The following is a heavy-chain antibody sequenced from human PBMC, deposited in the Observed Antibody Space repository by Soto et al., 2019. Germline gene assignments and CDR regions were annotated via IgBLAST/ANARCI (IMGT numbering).Heavy chain of an antibody. Sequence: CGSLRVSCAASGFSFSSLVMSWVRQAPGKGLEWVSSISGRGVDTLYADSVKGRFTISRDNSRNTLYLQVNSLRAEDTAVYYCAKDQTDVTLFDYWGQGTLVTVS. CDR3: AKDQTDVTLFDY. V-gene: IGHV3-23*01. CDR1: GFSFSSLV. CDR2: ISGRGVDT. J-gene: IGHJ4*02. D-gene: IGHD2-21*02.